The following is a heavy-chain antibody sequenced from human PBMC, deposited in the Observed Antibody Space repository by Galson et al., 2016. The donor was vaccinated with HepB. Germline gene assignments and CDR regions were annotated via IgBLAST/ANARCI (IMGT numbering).Heavy chain of an antibody. J-gene: IGHJ3*02. CDR2: IYYTGSA. Sequence: SETLSLTCTVSGGSISCTSCYYWGWIRQPPGKGLEWIGSIYYTGSANYAPSLESRVTISLDTSKNQFSLKLTSVTAADTAVYDCARPHYTSSSGNTHTFDIWGQGTMVIVSS. V-gene: IGHV4-39*07. CDR3: ARPHYTSSSGNTHTFDI. CDR1: GGSISCTSCYY. D-gene: IGHD6-6*01.